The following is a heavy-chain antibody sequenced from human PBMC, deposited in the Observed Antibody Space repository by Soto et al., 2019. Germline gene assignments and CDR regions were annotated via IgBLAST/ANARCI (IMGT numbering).Heavy chain of an antibody. V-gene: IGHV3-30*18. D-gene: IGHD3-10*01. J-gene: IGHJ6*02. CDR2: ISYDGYLK. CDR1: GFTFSKYG. Sequence: PGGSLRLSCEASGFTFSKYGMQWVRQAPGKGLEWVAVISYDGYLKYYVDSVKGRFTVARDNSKNTLFLEMNSLRVEDTAVYFCAKDLKVSGSNYGTLTYYYGLDVWGQGTTVTVSS. CDR3: AKDLKVSGSNYGTLTYYYGLDV.